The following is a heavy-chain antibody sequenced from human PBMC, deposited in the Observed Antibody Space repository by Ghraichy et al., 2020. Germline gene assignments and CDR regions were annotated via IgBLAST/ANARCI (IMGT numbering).Heavy chain of an antibody. CDR1: GFTFSSYV. J-gene: IGHJ5*02. V-gene: IGHV3-23*01. CDR2: ISANGGNT. CDR3: AKAWGYCSGGTCPSYNWFDP. Sequence: GARRLSCAASGFTFSSYVMNWVRQAPGKGLEWVSTISANGGNTYYADSVKGRFTISRDNSKNTLYLQMNSLRAEDTAMYFCAKAWGYCSGGTCPSYNWFDPWGQGTLVTVSS. D-gene: IGHD2-15*01.